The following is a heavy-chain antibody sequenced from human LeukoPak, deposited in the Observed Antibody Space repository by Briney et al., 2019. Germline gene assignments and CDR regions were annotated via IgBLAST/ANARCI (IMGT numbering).Heavy chain of an antibody. D-gene: IGHD6-13*01. CDR3: AKAINIAAAGLFDY. CDR1: GFTFDDYA. J-gene: IGHJ4*02. Sequence: GRSLRLSCAASGFTFDDYAMHWVRRAPGKGLEWVSGISWNSGSIGYADSVKGRFTISRDNAKNSLYLQMNSLRAEDTALYYCAKAINIAAAGLFDYWGQGTLVTLSS. CDR2: ISWNSGSI. V-gene: IGHV3-9*01.